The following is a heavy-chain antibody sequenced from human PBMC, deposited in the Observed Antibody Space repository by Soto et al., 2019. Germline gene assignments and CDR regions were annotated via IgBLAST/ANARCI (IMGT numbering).Heavy chain of an antibody. CDR1: GGSIRSYY. CDR2: LYYSGST. V-gene: IGHV4-59*01. Sequence: QVQLQESSLGLVKPSETLSLTCTVSGGSIRSYYWSWIRQPPGKGLEWIGHLYYSGSTNYNPSLKSRVTISLDTSKNQFSLKLTSVTAADTAVYYCAGDFPGRDYWGQGTLVTVSS. J-gene: IGHJ4*02. CDR3: AGDFPGRDY.